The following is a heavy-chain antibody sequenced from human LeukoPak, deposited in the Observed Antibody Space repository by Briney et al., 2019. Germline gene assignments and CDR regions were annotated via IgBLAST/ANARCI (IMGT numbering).Heavy chain of an antibody. CDR2: ISYDGSNK. V-gene: IGHV3-30*04. Sequence: PGGSLRLSCAASGFTFSSYAMHWVRQAPGKGLEWVAVISYDGSNKYYADSVKGRFTISRDNSKNTLYVQMNSLRAEDTAVYYCAKDILDVYFDWPMGVFDYWGQGTLVTVSS. J-gene: IGHJ4*02. CDR3: AKDILDVYFDWPMGVFDY. CDR1: GFTFSSYA. D-gene: IGHD3-9*01.